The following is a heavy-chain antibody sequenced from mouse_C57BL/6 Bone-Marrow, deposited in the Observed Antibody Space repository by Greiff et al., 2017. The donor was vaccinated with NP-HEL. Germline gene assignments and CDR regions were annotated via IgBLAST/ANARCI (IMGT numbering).Heavy chain of an antibody. CDR3: ARDGAGYGNYEGYAMDY. Sequence: EVKLVESEGGLVQPGSSMKLSCTASGFTFSDYYMAWVRQVPEKGLEWVANINYDGSSTYYLDSLKSRFIISRDNAKNILYLQMSSLKSEDTATYYCARDGAGYGNYEGYAMDYWGQGTSVTVSS. CDR2: INYDGSST. CDR1: GFTFSDYY. V-gene: IGHV5-16*01. D-gene: IGHD2-1*01. J-gene: IGHJ4*01.